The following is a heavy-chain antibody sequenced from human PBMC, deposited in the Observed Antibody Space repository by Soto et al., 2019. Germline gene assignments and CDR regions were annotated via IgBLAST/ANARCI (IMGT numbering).Heavy chain of an antibody. V-gene: IGHV4-31*02. J-gene: IGHJ6*02. CDR1: CGNIINRGCH. Sequence: PFLTIPLPKTVSCGNIINRGCHRSWKRQQPRKGLEWLGYIYYSGSTYYNPSLKSRVTISVDTSKNQFSLKLSSVTAADTAVYYCARGVYDFWSGYYLDYYYGMDVWGQGTTVTVSS. CDR3: ARGVYDFWSGYYLDYYYGMDV. CDR2: IYYSGST. D-gene: IGHD3-3*01.